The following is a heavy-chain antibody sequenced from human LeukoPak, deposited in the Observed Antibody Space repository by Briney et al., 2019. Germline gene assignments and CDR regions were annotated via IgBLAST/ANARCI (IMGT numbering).Heavy chain of an antibody. Sequence: SETLSLTCAVYGGSFSGYYWSWIRQPPGKGLEWIGEINHSGSTYYNPSLKSRVTISEDTSKNQFSLKLSSVTAADTAVYYCARGSYDSSGYYPYFDYWGQGTLVTVSS. D-gene: IGHD3-22*01. V-gene: IGHV4-34*01. CDR3: ARGSYDSSGYYPYFDY. CDR2: INHSGST. J-gene: IGHJ4*02. CDR1: GGSFSGYY.